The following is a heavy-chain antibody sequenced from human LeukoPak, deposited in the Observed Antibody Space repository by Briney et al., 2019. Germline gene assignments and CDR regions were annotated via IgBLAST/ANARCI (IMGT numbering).Heavy chain of an antibody. J-gene: IGHJ6*03. V-gene: IGHV1-8*02. CDR1: GYTFTINN. D-gene: IGHD6-13*01. CDR2: MNLYSGNT. Sequence: SVTVSFTSSGYTFTINNIYWMRQAPGQGHGRVGWMNLYSGNTGYAQKCQGRVTMTRNTSISTAYMELSSLRSEDTAVYYCARGKRVDSSSWYYYYYYYYMDVWGKGTTVTVSS. CDR3: ARGKRVDSSSWYYYYYYYYMDV.